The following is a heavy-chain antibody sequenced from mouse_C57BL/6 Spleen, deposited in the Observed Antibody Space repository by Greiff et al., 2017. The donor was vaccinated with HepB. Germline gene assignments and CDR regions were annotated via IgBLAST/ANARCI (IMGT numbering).Heavy chain of an antibody. CDR2: INPYNGGT. J-gene: IGHJ2*01. CDR3: ARRYYYGSSYYFDY. Sequence: EVQLQQSGPVLVKPGASVKMSCKASGYTFTDYYMNWVKQSHGKSLEWIGVINPYNGGTSYNQKFKGKATLTVDKSSSTAYMELNSLTSEDSAVYYCARRYYYGSSYYFDYWGQGTTLTVSS. D-gene: IGHD1-1*01. CDR1: GYTFTDYY. V-gene: IGHV1-19*01.